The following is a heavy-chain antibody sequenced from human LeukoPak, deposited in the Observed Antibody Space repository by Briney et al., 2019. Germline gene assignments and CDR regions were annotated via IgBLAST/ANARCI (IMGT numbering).Heavy chain of an antibody. CDR2: IYYIGST. CDR3: ARGEDYDFWSGYYPNWFDP. D-gene: IGHD3-3*01. Sequence: SSETLSLTCTVSGGSISSYYWSWIRQPPGKGLEWIGYIYYIGSTNYNPSLKSRVTISVDTSKNQFSLKLSSVTAADTAVYYCARGEDYDFWSGYYPNWFDPWGQGTLVTVSS. CDR1: GGSISSYY. J-gene: IGHJ5*02. V-gene: IGHV4-59*01.